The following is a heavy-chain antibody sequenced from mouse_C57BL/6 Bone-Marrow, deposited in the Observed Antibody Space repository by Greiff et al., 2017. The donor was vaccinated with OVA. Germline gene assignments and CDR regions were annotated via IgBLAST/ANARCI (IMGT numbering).Heavy chain of an antibody. V-gene: IGHV14-1*01. CDR3: TRNRDCAMDY. CDR1: GYNFTDYY. D-gene: IGHD3-1*01. J-gene: IGHJ4*01. Sequence: VQLQQSGAELVRPGASVKLSCTASGYNFTDYYMHWVKQRPEQGLEWIGRIDPEDGDTEYDPKFQGKATLTADTSSNTAYLQLSSLTSEDAAVYYCTRNRDCAMDYWGQGTSVTVSS. CDR2: IDPEDGDT.